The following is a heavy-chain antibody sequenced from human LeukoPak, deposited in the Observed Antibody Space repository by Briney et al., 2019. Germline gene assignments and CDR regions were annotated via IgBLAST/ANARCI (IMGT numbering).Heavy chain of an antibody. V-gene: IGHV3-23*01. J-gene: IGHJ5*01. Sequence: GGSLRLSCAASGFTFSSYAMSWVRQAPGKGLEWVSAVSGSGGSTYYADSVQGRFAISRDDSKNTLYLQMNSLRAEDTAVYYCAKDYRYAIAAAGRQYNWFDSWGQGTLVTVSS. D-gene: IGHD6-13*01. CDR2: VSGSGGST. CDR1: GFTFSSYA. CDR3: AKDYRYAIAAAGRQYNWFDS.